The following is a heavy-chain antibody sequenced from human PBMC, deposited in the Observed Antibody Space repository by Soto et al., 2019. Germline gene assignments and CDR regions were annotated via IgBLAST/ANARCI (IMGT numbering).Heavy chain of an antibody. V-gene: IGHV3-30*18. D-gene: IGHD3-22*01. CDR1: GFTFSSYG. CDR3: AKDLSGWLPYSGLDY. J-gene: IGHJ4*02. Sequence: QVQLVESGGGVVQPGRSLRLSCAASGFTFSSYGMHWVRQAPGKGLEWVAVISYDGSNKYYADSVKGRFTISRDNSKNTLYLQMNSLRAEDTAVYYCAKDLSGWLPYSGLDYWGQGTLVTVSS. CDR2: ISYDGSNK.